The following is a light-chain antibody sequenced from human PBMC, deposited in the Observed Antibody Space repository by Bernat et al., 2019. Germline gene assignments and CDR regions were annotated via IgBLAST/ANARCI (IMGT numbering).Light chain of an antibody. CDR2: DAS. CDR3: QQYERLPVT. J-gene: IGKJ5*01. V-gene: IGKV1-33*01. CDR1: RDISNY. Sequence: DIPMTQSPSSLSASLGDRVTITCQASRDISNYLNWYQQKPGKAPKLLIYDASNLETGVPSRFSGSGSGTDFSFTISSLQPEDIATYYCQQYERLPVTFGQGTRLEIK.